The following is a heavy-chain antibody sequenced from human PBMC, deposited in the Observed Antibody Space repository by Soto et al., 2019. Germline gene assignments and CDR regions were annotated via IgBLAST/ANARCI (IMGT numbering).Heavy chain of an antibody. CDR1: GFAFSTSW. D-gene: IGHD1-1*01. J-gene: IGHJ4*02. V-gene: IGHV3-7*01. Sequence: EVKLVESGGALVQPGGSLRLSCVDSGFAFSTSWMNWVRQAPGKGLEWVANMKQDGSEIYYVDSVKGRFTISRDNTRNSLYLQMNSLRVEDTAIYYCASSGWGTTGTPYLDDWGQGTLVTVSS. CDR3: ASSGWGTTGTPYLDD. CDR2: MKQDGSEI.